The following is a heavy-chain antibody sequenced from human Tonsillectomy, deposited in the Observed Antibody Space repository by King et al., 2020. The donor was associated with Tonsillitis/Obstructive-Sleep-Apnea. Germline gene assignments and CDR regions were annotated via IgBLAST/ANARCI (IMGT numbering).Heavy chain of an antibody. D-gene: IGHD2-2*01. CDR2: IYPGDSDT. J-gene: IGHJ3*02. CDR1: GFSFTSYW. V-gene: IGHV5-51*01. Sequence: QLVPSGAEVKKPGESLKISCKASGFSFTSYWIGWVRQMPGKGLEWMGIIYPGDSDTRYSPSFQGQVTISADKSITTAYLQWSSLKASDTAMYYCASQVGGWRSISWDQAGEIWGQGTRVT. CDR3: ASQVGGWRSISWDQAGEI.